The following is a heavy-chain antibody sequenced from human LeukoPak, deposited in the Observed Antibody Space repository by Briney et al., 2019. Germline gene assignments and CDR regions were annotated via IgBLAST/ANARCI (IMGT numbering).Heavy chain of an antibody. J-gene: IGHJ4*02. V-gene: IGHV4-61*08. CDR3: ARGSRGYTYG. CDR1: GGSISSGGYY. D-gene: IGHD5-18*01. CDR2: IYYSGST. Sequence: SQTLSLTCTVSGGSISSGGYYWNWIRQPPGKGLEWIGYIYYSGSTNYNPSLKSRVTISVDTSKNQFSLKLSSVTAADTAVYYCARGSRGYTYGWGQGTLVTVSS.